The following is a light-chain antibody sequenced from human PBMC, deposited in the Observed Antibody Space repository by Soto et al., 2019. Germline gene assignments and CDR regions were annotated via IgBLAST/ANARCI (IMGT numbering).Light chain of an antibody. Sequence: EIVMTQSPATLSVSLGERATLSCRASQSVSDILAWYQQKPGLAPRLLIYGASTRATGIPDRFSGSGSGTDFTLTISRLEPEDFAVYYCQQYGSSPLTFGGGTKVDIK. CDR2: GAS. CDR3: QQYGSSPLT. V-gene: IGKV3-20*01. CDR1: QSVSDI. J-gene: IGKJ4*01.